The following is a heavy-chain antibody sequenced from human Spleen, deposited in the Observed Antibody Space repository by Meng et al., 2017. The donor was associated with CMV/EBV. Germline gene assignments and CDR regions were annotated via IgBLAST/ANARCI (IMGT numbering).Heavy chain of an antibody. CDR1: GASVTTFW. V-gene: IGHV4-59*02. CDR2: IHYSGIT. CDR3: ARDSYHYGSSTYNWFDP. J-gene: IGHJ5*02. Sequence: ESLKISCTVSGASVTTFWWSWIRQSPGKGLEWIGYIHYSGITNHNPSLRSQFTMSVDTSKNQFSLKLNSVTAADTAVYYCARDSYHYGSSTYNWFDPWGQGILVTVSS. D-gene: IGHD3-10*01.